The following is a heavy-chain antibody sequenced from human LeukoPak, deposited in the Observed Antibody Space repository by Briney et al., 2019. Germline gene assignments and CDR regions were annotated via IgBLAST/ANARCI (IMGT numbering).Heavy chain of an antibody. J-gene: IGHJ4*02. CDR1: GGTFSSYA. V-gene: IGHV1-69*05. Sequence: ASVKVSCKASGGTFSSYAISWVRQAPGQGLEWMGGIIPIFGTANYAQKFQGRVTITTDESTSTAYMELSSLRSEDTAVYYCARAPPPGYCSSTSCSYYFDYWGQGTLVTVSS. CDR3: ARAPPPGYCSSTSCSYYFDY. D-gene: IGHD2-2*01. CDR2: IIPIFGTA.